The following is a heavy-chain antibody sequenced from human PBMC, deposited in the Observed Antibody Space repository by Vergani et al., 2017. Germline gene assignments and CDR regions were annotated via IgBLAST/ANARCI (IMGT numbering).Heavy chain of an antibody. V-gene: IGHV4-34*01. CDR2: INHSGST. J-gene: IGHJ4*02. D-gene: IGHD5-24*01. CDR3: AKGFRRDGYNYRDYFDY. Sequence: QVQLQQWGAGLLKPSETLSLTCAVYGGSFSGYYWSWIRQPPGKGLEWIGEINHSGSTNYNPSLKSRVTISVDTSKNQFSLKLSSVTAADTAVYYCAKGFRRDGYNYRDYFDYWGQGTLVTVSS. CDR1: GGSFSGYY.